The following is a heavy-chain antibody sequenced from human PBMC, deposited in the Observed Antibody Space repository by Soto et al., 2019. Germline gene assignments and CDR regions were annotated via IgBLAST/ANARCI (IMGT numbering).Heavy chain of an antibody. D-gene: IGHD3-10*01. V-gene: IGHV3-30*18. CDR1: GFTFSSYG. J-gene: IGHJ6*02. CDR3: AKGGSIEVVRGVYYYYGMDV. CDR2: ISYDGSNK. Sequence: SLRLSCAASGFTFSSYGMHWVRQAPGKGLEWVAVISYDGSNKYYADSVKGRFTISRDNSKNTLYLQMNSLRAEDTAVYYCAKGGSIEVVRGVYYYYGMDVWGQGTTVTVSS.